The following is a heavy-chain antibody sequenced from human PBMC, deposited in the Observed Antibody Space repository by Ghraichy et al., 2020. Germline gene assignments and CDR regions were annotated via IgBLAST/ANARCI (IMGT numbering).Heavy chain of an antibody. CDR3: AINAAGTKESGLGVY. D-gene: IGHD6-13*01. CDR2: ISSSSSTI. Sequence: GGSLRLSCAASGFTFSSYSMNWVRQAPGKGLEWVSYISSSSSTIYYADSVKGRFTISRDNAKNSLYLQMNSLRAEDTAVYYCAINAAGTKESGLGVYWGQGTLVTVSS. CDR1: GFTFSSYS. V-gene: IGHV3-48*04. J-gene: IGHJ4*02.